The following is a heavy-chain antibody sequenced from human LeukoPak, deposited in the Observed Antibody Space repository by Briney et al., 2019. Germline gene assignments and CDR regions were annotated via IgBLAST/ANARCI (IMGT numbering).Heavy chain of an antibody. CDR2: VQHIGGET. V-gene: IGHV3-7*01. Sequence: GGSLRLSCAGSGFTFRMGWVRQAPGKGLEWVANVQHIGGETYYVDSVKGRFTISRDNAKNSVYLQMNSLGADDTAVYFCARYCTGGTCYSDAYFHHWGQGTLVTVSS. J-gene: IGHJ1*01. CDR3: ARYCTGGTCYSDAYFHH. CDR1: GFTFR. D-gene: IGHD2-15*01.